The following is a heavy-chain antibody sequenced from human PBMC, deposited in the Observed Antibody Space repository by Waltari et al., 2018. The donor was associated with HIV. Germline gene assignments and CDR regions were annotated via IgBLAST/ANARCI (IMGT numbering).Heavy chain of an antibody. D-gene: IGHD4-17*01. CDR3: ARFFPTATTTGWYLDL. V-gene: IGHV1-18*01. CDR2: FNSYNGDT. CDR1: GYTFTNFG. Sequence: QVHLVQSGAELKKTGASVKLSCKASGYTFTNFGINWVRQAPGQGLEWMGWFNSYNGDTKYAQKFQDRVTMTTDTSTSTAYMELRSLRSDYTAVYYCARFFPTATTTGWYLDLWGPGTLVTMSS. J-gene: IGHJ2*01.